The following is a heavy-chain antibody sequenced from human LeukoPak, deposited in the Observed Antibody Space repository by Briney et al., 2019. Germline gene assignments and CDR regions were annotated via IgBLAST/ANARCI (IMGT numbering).Heavy chain of an antibody. CDR3: ARDSPPRYSGSAGGEGY. CDR2: IRYDGSNK. D-gene: IGHD1-26*01. J-gene: IGHJ4*02. Sequence: GGSRRLSCAASGFTFSSYGMHWVRQAPGKGLEWVAFIRYDGSNKYYADSVKGRFTISRDNAKNSLYLQMNSVRAEDTAVYFCARDSPPRYSGSAGGEGYWGQGTLVSVSS. V-gene: IGHV3-30*02. CDR1: GFTFSSYG.